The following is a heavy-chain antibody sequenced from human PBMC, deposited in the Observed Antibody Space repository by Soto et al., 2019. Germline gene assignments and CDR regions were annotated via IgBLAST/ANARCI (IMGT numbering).Heavy chain of an antibody. D-gene: IGHD3-3*01. CDR1: GGTFSSYA. Sequence: SVKVSCKASGGTFSSYAISWVRQAPGQGLEWMGGIIPIFGTANYAQKFQGRVTITADKSTSTAYMELSSLRSEDTAVYYCARRGEYDFWSGYYPDYYYGMDVWGQGTTVTVSS. V-gene: IGHV1-69*06. CDR3: ARRGEYDFWSGYYPDYYYGMDV. CDR2: IIPIFGTA. J-gene: IGHJ6*02.